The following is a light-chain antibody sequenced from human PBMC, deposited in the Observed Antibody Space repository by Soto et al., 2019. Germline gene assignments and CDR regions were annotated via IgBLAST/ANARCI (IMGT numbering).Light chain of an antibody. CDR1: SSNIGNNA. J-gene: IGLJ3*02. V-gene: IGLV1-44*01. Sequence: QSVLTQPPSASGTPGQRVTISCSGSSSNIGNNAVIWYRQFPGTAPKLLMYNSNQRPSGVPDRFSGSKSGTSGSLAISGLQSEDEADYYCAAWDDNVGGLFGGGTQLTVL. CDR2: NSN. CDR3: AAWDDNVGGL.